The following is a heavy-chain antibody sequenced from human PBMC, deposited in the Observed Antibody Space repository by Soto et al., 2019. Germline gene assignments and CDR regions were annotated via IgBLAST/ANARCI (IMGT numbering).Heavy chain of an antibody. CDR1: GFTFSSYW. CDR3: ARVVGSGWYPSWFDP. Sequence: LRLSCAASGFTFSSYWMSWVRQAPGKGLEWVANIKQDGSEKYYVDSVKGRFTISRDNAKNSLYLQMNSLRAEDTAVYYCARVVGSGWYPSWFDPWGPGTLVTVSS. D-gene: IGHD6-19*01. J-gene: IGHJ5*02. CDR2: IKQDGSEK. V-gene: IGHV3-7*01.